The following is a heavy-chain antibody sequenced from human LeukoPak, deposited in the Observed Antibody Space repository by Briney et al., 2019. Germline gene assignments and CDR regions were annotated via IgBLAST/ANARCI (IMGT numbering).Heavy chain of an antibody. CDR3: ARDEDYYDSSGYYLLGD. Sequence: SVKVSCKASGGTFSSYTISWVRQAPGQGLEWMGRIIPILGIANYAQKFQGRVTITADKSTSTAYMELSSLRSEDTAVYYCARDEDYYDSSGYYLLGDWAQGTLVTVSS. D-gene: IGHD3-22*01. CDR1: GGTFSSYT. CDR2: IIPILGIA. J-gene: IGHJ4*02. V-gene: IGHV1-69*04.